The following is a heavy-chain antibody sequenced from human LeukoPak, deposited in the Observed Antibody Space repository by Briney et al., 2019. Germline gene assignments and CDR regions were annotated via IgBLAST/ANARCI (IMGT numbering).Heavy chain of an antibody. V-gene: IGHV3-23*01. CDR3: AKAKSGIVVVVVAPGYYYFYMEV. CDR1: GFNFYDYP. CDR2: INIGGDST. D-gene: IGHD2-15*01. Sequence: HAGGSLRLSCTASGFNFYDYPMTWVRQAPGKGLEWVSSINIGGDSTWYADSVNGRFTISRDDSTNTLYLQMNSLRVEDTALYYCAKAKSGIVVVVVAPGYYYFYMEVCGKGTTVTVSS. J-gene: IGHJ6*03.